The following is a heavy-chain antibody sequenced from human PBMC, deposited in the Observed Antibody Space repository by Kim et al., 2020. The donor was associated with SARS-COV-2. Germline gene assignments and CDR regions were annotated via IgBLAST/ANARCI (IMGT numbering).Heavy chain of an antibody. J-gene: IGHJ4*02. D-gene: IGHD3-16*02. V-gene: IGHV3-21*01. CDR1: GFTFSSYS. Sequence: GGSLRLSCAASGFTFSSYSMNWVRQAPGKGLEWVSSISSSSSYIYYSDSVKGRFTISRDNAKNSLYLQMNSLRAEDTAVYYCASITDDYVRGSYRSDYWGQGTLVTVSS. CDR3: ASITDDYVRGSYRSDY. CDR2: ISSSSSYI.